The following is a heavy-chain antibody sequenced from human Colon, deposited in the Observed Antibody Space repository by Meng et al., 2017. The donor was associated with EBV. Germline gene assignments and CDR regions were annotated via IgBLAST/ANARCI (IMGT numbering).Heavy chain of an antibody. V-gene: IGHV4-4*02. CDR1: GDSITSNAW. J-gene: IGHJ5*02. CDR2: IHHTGYS. D-gene: IGHD4-17*01. CDR3: ARRDYGNYPLKSP. Sequence: QVQPQVSCPGLVKSSGTLSVTCAVSGDSITSNAWWSGVRQPPGKGLEWIGQIHHTGYSTFNPSLQSRVTMSVDKSKNQFFLTVRSVTASDTAVYYCARRDYGNYPLKSPWGQGVLVTVSS.